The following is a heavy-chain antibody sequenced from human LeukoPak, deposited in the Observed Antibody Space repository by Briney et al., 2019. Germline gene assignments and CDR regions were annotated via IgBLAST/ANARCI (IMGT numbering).Heavy chain of an antibody. CDR2: IYYSGST. CDR3: ARHAAVAGIAYFQH. Sequence: SETLSLTCTVSGGSISNSGYYWGWIRQPPGKGLEWIGSIYYSGSTYYNPSLKSRVTISVDTSKNQFSLKLSSVTAADTAVYYCARHAAVAGIAYFQHWGQGTLVSVSS. CDR1: GGSISNSGYY. D-gene: IGHD6-19*01. V-gene: IGHV4-39*01. J-gene: IGHJ1*01.